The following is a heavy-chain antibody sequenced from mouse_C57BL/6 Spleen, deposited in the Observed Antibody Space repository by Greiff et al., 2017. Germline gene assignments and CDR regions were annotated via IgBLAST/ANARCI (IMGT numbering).Heavy chain of an antibody. CDR1: GFTFSDYY. CDR3: ARHVRLLFAMDY. J-gene: IGHJ4*01. V-gene: IGHV5-12*01. CDR2: ISNGGGST. D-gene: IGHD2-10*01. Sequence: EVQLQESGGGLVQPGGSLKLSCAASGFTFSDYYMYWVRQTPEKRLEWVAYISNGGGSTYYPDTVKGRFTISRDNAKNTLYLQMSRLKSEDTAMYYCARHVRLLFAMDYWGQGTSVTVSS.